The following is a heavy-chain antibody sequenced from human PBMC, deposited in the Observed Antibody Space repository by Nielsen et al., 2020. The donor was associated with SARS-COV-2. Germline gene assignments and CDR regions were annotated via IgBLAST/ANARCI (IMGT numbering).Heavy chain of an antibody. CDR2: INSDSGNT. J-gene: IGHJ4*02. D-gene: IGHD3-10*01. Sequence: ASVKVSCKASGYTFTAYAIHWVRQDPGQRLEWMGWINSDSGNTKYSQKFRGRVTITRDTSASTAYMELSGLSSEDTAVYYCARASNPKLLWFGELALWGQGTLVTVSS. V-gene: IGHV1-3*04. CDR3: ARASNPKLLWFGELAL. CDR1: GYTFTAYA.